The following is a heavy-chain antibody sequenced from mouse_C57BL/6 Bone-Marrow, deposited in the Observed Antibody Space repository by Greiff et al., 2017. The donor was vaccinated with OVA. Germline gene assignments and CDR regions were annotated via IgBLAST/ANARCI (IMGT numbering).Heavy chain of an antibody. Sequence: VKLMESGPELVKPGASVKISCKASGYAFSSSWMNWVKQRPGKGLEWIGRIYPGDGDTNYNGKFKGKATLTADKSSSTAYMQLSSLTSEDSAVYFCARNYGSSYAMDYWGQGTSVTVSS. J-gene: IGHJ4*01. CDR1: GYAFSSSW. D-gene: IGHD1-1*01. CDR2: IYPGDGDT. V-gene: IGHV1-82*01. CDR3: ARNYGSSYAMDY.